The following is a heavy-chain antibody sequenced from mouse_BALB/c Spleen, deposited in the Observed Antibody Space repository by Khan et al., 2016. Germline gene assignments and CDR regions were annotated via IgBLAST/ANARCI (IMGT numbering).Heavy chain of an antibody. J-gene: IGHJ4*01. D-gene: IGHD2-1*01. Sequence: QFQLVQSGPELKKPGETVKISCKASGYTFTNYGMNWVKQAPGKGLKWMGWINTYTGEPTYADDFKGRVALSLATSASTAYLQINNLKNENTATYFCASHSFHGNYVGGAMDYFGQGTSVTFSS. CDR2: INTYTGEP. V-gene: IGHV9-3-1*01. CDR1: GYTFTNYG. CDR3: ASHSFHGNYVGGAMDY.